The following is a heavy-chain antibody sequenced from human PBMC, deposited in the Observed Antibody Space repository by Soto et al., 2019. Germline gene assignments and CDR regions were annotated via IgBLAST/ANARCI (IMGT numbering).Heavy chain of an antibody. V-gene: IGHV4-34*01. CDR1: GGSFSGYY. Sequence: SETLSLTCAVYGGSFSGYYWSWIRQPPGKGLEWIGEINHRGSTNYNPSLKSRVTISVDKSKNQFSLKLSSVTAADTAVYYCARALYSSSWVPDYWGQGTLVTVSS. CDR2: INHRGST. CDR3: ARALYSSSWVPDY. J-gene: IGHJ4*02. D-gene: IGHD6-13*01.